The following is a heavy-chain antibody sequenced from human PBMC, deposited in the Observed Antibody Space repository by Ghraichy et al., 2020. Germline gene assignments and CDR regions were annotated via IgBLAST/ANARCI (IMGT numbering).Heavy chain of an antibody. Sequence: SETLSLTCTVSGGSISSGGYYWSWIRQHPGKGLEWIGYIYYSGSTYYNPSLKSRVTISVDTSKNQFSLKLSSVTAADTAVYYCAVAGPRSSTSRRGYMDVWGKGTTVTVSS. CDR2: IYYSGST. V-gene: IGHV4-31*03. D-gene: IGHD2-2*01. J-gene: IGHJ6*03. CDR1: GGSISSGGYY. CDR3: AVAGPRSSTSRRGYMDV.